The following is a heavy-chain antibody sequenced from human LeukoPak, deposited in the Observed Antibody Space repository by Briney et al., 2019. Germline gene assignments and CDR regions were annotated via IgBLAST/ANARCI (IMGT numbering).Heavy chain of an antibody. V-gene: IGHV4-31*03. J-gene: IGHJ6*04. CDR3: ARFIYRAYYYYYGMDV. CDR1: GGSISSGGYY. CDR2: IYYSGST. D-gene: IGHD1-26*01. Sequence: SQTLSLTCTVSGGSISSGGYYWSWIRQHPGKGLEWIGYIYYSGSTCYNPSLKSRVTISVDTSKNQFSLKLSSVTAADTAVYYCARFIYRAYYYYYGMDVWGKGTTVTVSS.